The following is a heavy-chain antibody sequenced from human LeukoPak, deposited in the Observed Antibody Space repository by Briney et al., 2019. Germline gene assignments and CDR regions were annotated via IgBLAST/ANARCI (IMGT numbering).Heavy chain of an antibody. Sequence: PGGSLRLSCAASGFSISTYWMSWVRQAPGKGLEWVASIHPAGGVQKYIDSVQGRFIISRDNAENLIYLQMNGPRGEDTAVYYCARLTTEVTTFVYWGQGALVTVSS. CDR1: GFSISTYW. V-gene: IGHV3-7*01. D-gene: IGHD4-17*01. J-gene: IGHJ4*02. CDR3: ARLTTEVTTFVY. CDR2: IHPAGGVQ.